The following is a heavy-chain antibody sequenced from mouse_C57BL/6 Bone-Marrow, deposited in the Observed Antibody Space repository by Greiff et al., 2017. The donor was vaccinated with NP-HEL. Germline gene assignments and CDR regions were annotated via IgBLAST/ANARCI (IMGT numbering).Heavy chain of an antibody. Sequence: EVKLVESGGGLVKPGESLKLSCAASGFTFSSYAMSWVRQTPEKRLEWVATISDGGSYTYYPDNVKGRFTISRDNAKNNLYLQMSHLKSEDTAMYYCARDGPFYYGSSHWYFDVWGTGTTVTVSS. J-gene: IGHJ1*03. CDR1: GFTFSSYA. CDR2: ISDGGSYT. CDR3: ARDGPFYYGSSHWYFDV. V-gene: IGHV5-4*01. D-gene: IGHD1-1*01.